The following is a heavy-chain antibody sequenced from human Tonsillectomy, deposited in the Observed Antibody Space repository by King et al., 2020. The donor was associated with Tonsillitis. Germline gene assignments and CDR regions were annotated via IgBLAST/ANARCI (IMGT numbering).Heavy chain of an antibody. CDR2: INHSGST. J-gene: IGHJ4*02. D-gene: IGHD6-13*01. V-gene: IGHV4-34*01. Sequence: VQLQQWGAGLLKPSETLSLTCAVYGGSFSGYYLNWIRQPPGKGLEWIGEINHSGSTNYNPSLKSRVTISVDTSKNQFSLKLSSVTAADTAVYYCSREEGWGPRGAYSSSRGLRDYWGQGALVTVSS. CDR1: GGSFSGYY. CDR3: SREEGWGPRGAYSSSRGLRDY.